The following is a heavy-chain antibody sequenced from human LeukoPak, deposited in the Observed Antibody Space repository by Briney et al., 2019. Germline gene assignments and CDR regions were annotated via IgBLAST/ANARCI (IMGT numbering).Heavy chain of an antibody. CDR1: GYTFTTHS. D-gene: IGHD2-2*01. CDR2: ISVNNGGT. CDR3: ATATQPRGYFLH. Sequence: ASVKVSCKASGYTFTTHSLAWVRQAPGQSLEWMGWISVNNGGTNYAQSFQDRVTLTRDTSTNTAYLELRSLRSDDQAIIYCATATQPRGYFLHWGQSTLVAVSS. V-gene: IGHV1-18*01. J-gene: IGHJ1*01.